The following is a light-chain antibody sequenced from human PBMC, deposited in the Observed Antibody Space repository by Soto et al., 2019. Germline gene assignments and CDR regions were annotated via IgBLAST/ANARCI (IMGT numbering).Light chain of an antibody. V-gene: IGKV1-5*03. CDR3: QQYNSNPLT. J-gene: IGKJ4*01. Sequence: DIQMTQSPSTLSASVGERVTITCRASQSFSSWLAWYQQKPGKAPKLLIYKTSTLESGVPSRFSGSGSGTEFTLTISSLQPDDFATYYCQQYNSNPLTFGGGTKVELK. CDR1: QSFSSW. CDR2: KTS.